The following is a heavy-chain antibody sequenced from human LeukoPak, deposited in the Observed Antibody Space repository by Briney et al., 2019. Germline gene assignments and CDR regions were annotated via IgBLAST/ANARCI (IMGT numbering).Heavy chain of an antibody. CDR2: INPSGGST. D-gene: IGHD2-15*01. CDR1: GYTFTSYY. Sequence: GASVKVSCKASGYTFTSYYMHWVRQAPGQGLEWMGIINPSGGSTSYAQKFQGRVTMTRDTSTSTVYMELSSLRSEDTAVYYCARDLGDCSGGSCSTAPDYWGQGTLVTVSS. V-gene: IGHV1-46*01. J-gene: IGHJ4*02. CDR3: ARDLGDCSGGSCSTAPDY.